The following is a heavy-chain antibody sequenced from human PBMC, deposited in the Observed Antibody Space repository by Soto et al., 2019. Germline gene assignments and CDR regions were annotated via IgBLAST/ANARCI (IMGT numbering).Heavy chain of an antibody. CDR1: GGSVSSGSYY. Sequence: QVQLQESGPGLVKPSETLSLTCTVSGGSVSSGSYYWSWIRQPPGKGLEWIGYIYYSGSTNYNPSXXGRVTISVATXXNXFXXKLSSVTAADTAVYYCARALAYSYGGFYYYYGMDVWGQGTTVTVSS. J-gene: IGHJ6*02. V-gene: IGHV4-61*01. CDR3: ARALAYSYGGFYYYYGMDV. CDR2: IYYSGST. D-gene: IGHD5-18*01.